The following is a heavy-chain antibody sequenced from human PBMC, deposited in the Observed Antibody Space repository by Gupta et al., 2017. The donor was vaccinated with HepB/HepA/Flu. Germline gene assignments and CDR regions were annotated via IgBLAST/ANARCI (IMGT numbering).Heavy chain of an antibody. Sequence: QLQLQESGPGLVKPSETLSLTCTVSGGSIRSSSYYWGWIRQPPGKGLEWIGSIYYSGSTYYNPSLKSRVTISVDTSKNQFSLKLSSVTAADTAVYYCARHFNPIVVVPAAFFDYWGQGTLVTVSS. CDR1: GGSIRSSSYY. J-gene: IGHJ4*02. CDR2: IYYSGST. D-gene: IGHD2-2*01. CDR3: ARHFNPIVVVPAAFFDY. V-gene: IGHV4-39*01.